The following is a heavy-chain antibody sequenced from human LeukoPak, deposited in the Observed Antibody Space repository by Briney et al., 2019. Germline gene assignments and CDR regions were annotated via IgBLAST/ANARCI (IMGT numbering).Heavy chain of an antibody. V-gene: IGHV3-33*06. CDR3: AKDSYYYDSSGGYFDY. D-gene: IGHD3-22*01. CDR1: GFTFSSYG. Sequence: GGSLRLSCAASGFTFSSYGMHWVRQAPGKGLEWVAVIWYDGSNKYYADSVKGRFTISRDNSKNPLYLQMNSLRAEDTAVYYCAKDSYYYDSSGGYFDYWGQGTLVTVSS. J-gene: IGHJ4*02. CDR2: IWYDGSNK.